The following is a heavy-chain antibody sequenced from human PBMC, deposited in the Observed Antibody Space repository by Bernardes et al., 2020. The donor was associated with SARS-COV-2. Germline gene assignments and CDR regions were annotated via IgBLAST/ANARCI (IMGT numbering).Heavy chain of an antibody. V-gene: IGHV3-21*01. D-gene: IGHD2-8*01. J-gene: IGHJ4*02. Sequence: GGSLRLSCAASGFTFSTYSMHWVRQAPGKGLEWVSSISSSSDYIDYADSVKGRFTISRDNAKNSLYLQMNSLRAEDTAVYYGATSQWNYWGQGTLVAVSS. CDR2: ISSSSDYI. CDR1: GFTFSTYS. CDR3: ATSQWNY.